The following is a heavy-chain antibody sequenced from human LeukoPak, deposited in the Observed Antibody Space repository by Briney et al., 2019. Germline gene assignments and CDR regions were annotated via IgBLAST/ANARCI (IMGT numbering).Heavy chain of an antibody. J-gene: IGHJ6*03. CDR2: IIPILGIA. CDR3: ARGRQPDTYSYYYYMDV. V-gene: IGHV1-69*04. D-gene: IGHD2-15*01. CDR1: GGTFSSYA. Sequence: SVKVSCKASGGTFSSYAISWVRQAPGQGLEWMGRIIPILGIANYAQKFQGRVTITTDESTSTAYMELSSLRSEDTAVYYCARGRQPDTYSYYYYMDVWGKGTTVTVSS.